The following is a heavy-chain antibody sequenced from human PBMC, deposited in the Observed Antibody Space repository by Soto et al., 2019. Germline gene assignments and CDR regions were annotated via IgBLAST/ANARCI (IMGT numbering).Heavy chain of an antibody. CDR3: ARDLGGWPDY. CDR2: ISYDGSNK. D-gene: IGHD2-15*01. CDR1: GYTFSSHG. Sequence: GGSLRLSCAASGYTFSSHGMHWVRQAPGKGLEWLAVISYDGSNKFYADSVKGRFTISRDNSKNTLYLQMNSLRAEDTAVYYCARDLGGWPDYWGQGTLVPVSS. J-gene: IGHJ4*02. V-gene: IGHV3-30*03.